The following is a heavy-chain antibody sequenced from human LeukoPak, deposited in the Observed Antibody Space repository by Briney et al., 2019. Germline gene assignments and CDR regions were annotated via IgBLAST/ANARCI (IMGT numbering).Heavy chain of an antibody. CDR1: GASISSYY. CDR2: VYPSGYT. CDR3: ARAVSAHSDTMYYFDY. Sequence: PSETLSLTCTVSGASISSYYWGWIRQPPTKELDWIGYVYPSGYTNDNPSLRSRVTISLDTSKNQFSLRLTSVTAADTAVYYCARAVSAHSDTMYYFDYWGQGTLVTVSS. J-gene: IGHJ4*02. V-gene: IGHV4-59*01. D-gene: IGHD2-21*02.